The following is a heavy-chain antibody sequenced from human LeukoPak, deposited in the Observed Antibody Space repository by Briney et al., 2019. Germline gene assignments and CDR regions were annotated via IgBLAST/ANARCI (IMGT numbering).Heavy chain of an antibody. D-gene: IGHD2-15*01. Sequence: ASVKVSCKASGGTFSSYAISWVRQAPGQGLEWMGGIIPIFGTANYAQKFQGRVTITMDESTSTAYMELSSLRSEDTAVYYCARALWSLGGSCYSDWGQGTLVTVSS. CDR3: ARALWSLGGSCYSD. CDR2: IIPIFGTA. CDR1: GGTFSSYA. J-gene: IGHJ4*02. V-gene: IGHV1-69*05.